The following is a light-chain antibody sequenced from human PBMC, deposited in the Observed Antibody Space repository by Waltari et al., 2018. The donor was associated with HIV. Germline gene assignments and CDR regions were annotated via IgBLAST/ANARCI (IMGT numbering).Light chain of an antibody. CDR3: NSYAGSNNVV. CDR2: EVS. V-gene: IGLV2-8*01. J-gene: IGLJ2*01. Sequence: QSALTQPPSASGSPGQAVTISCPGTSRDVGGYNYVSWYQQHPGKAPKLMIYEVSKRPSGVPDRFSGSKSGNTASLTVSGLQAEDEADYYCNSYAGSNNVVFGGGTKVTVL. CDR1: SRDVGGYNY.